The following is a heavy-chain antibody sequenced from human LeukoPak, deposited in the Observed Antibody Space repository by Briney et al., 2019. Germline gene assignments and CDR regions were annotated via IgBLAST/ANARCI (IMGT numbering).Heavy chain of an antibody. CDR3: AKDHYWSIDY. J-gene: IGHJ4*02. V-gene: IGHV3-74*01. CDR2: IKGDGIST. Sequence: GGSLRLSCAASGFTFSNYWMHWIRQVPGQGLVWVSRIKGDGISTNYADSVKGRFTISRDIAKNTLYLQMNSLRAEDTGVYYCAKDHYWSIDYWGRGTLVTVSS. D-gene: IGHD3-3*01. CDR1: GFTFSNYW.